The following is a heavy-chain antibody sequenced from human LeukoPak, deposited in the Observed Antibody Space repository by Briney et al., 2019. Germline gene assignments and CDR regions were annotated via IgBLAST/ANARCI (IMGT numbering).Heavy chain of an antibody. D-gene: IGHD3-10*01. CDR1: GFTFSSYA. J-gene: IGHJ4*02. CDR3: ARDPGYGSGSYGLDY. Sequence: GGSLRLSCVASGFTFSSYAMHWVRQAPGKGLEWGAVISYDGSNKYYTDSVKGRFTISRDNSKNTLYLQMNSLRAEDTAVYYCARDPGYGSGSYGLDYWGQGTLVTVSS. CDR2: ISYDGSNK. V-gene: IGHV3-30*04.